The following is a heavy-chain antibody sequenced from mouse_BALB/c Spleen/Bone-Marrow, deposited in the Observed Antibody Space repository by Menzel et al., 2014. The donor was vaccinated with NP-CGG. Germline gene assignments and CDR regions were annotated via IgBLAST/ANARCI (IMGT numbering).Heavy chain of an antibody. CDR3: ARITT. D-gene: IGHD2-4*01. J-gene: IGHJ3*01. Sequence: EVKLVESGAELEKTGASVKLSCTASGFNIKENYMHWVKQRPEQGLEWIGRIDPANGNTKYDPKFQGKATITADTSSNTAYLQLSSLTSEDTAVYYYARITTWGQGTLVTVSA. CDR2: IDPANGNT. V-gene: IGHV14-3*02. CDR1: GFNIKENY.